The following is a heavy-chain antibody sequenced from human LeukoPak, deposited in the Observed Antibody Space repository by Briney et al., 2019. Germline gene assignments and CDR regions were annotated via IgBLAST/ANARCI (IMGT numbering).Heavy chain of an antibody. V-gene: IGHV1-2*04. CDR1: GYTFTGYY. D-gene: IGHD6-19*01. Sequence: ASVKVSCKASGYTFTGYYMHWVRQAPGQGLEWMGWINPNSGGTNYAQKFQGWVTMTRDTSISTAYMELSRLRSDHTAVYYCARDGSEYSSGWYAMDVWGQGTTVTVSS. CDR2: INPNSGGT. J-gene: IGHJ6*02. CDR3: ARDGSEYSSGWYAMDV.